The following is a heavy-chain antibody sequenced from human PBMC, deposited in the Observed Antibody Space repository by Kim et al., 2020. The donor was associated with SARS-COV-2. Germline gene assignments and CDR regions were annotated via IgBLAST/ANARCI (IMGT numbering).Heavy chain of an antibody. Sequence: GGSLRLSCAASGFTFDDYTMHWVRQAPGKGLEWVSLISWDGGSTYYADSVKGRFTISRDNSKNSLYLQMNSLRTEDTALYYCAKDGPYGDGYYYYYYGMDVWGQWTTVTVSS. CDR1: GFTFDDYT. CDR2: ISWDGGST. D-gene: IGHD4-17*01. V-gene: IGHV3-43*01. CDR3: AKDGPYGDGYYYYYYGMDV. J-gene: IGHJ6*02.